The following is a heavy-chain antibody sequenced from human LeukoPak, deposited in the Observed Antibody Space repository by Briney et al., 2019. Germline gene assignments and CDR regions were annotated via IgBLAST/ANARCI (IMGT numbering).Heavy chain of an antibody. D-gene: IGHD1-26*01. V-gene: IGHV3-74*01. CDR2: INSDGSGT. CDR1: GFTFSSYW. CDR3: AREATGLDY. Sequence: PGGSLGLSCAASGFTFSSYWMHWVRQVPGKGLVWVSRINSDGSGTSYPDSVKGRFTISRDNAKNTLYLQMNSPRAEDMAVYYCAREATGLDYWGQGILVTVSP. J-gene: IGHJ4*02.